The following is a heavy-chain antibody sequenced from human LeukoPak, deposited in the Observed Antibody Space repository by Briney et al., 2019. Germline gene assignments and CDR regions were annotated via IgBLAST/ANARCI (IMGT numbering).Heavy chain of an antibody. CDR2: IYYSGST. V-gene: IGHV4-59*12. J-gene: IGHJ2*01. CDR1: GASINKYY. D-gene: IGHD4-17*01. Sequence: SETLSLTCTVSGASINKYYWSWIRQAPGKGLEWIGYIYYSGSTNYNPSLKSRVTISVDTSKNQFSLKLSSVTAADTAVYYCARGALRFDLWGRGTLVTVSS. CDR3: ARGALRFDL.